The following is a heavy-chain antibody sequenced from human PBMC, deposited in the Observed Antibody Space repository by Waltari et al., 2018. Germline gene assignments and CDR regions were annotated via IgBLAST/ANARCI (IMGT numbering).Heavy chain of an antibody. CDR3: ARFLNYYETYYFDY. V-gene: IGHV3-53*04. J-gene: IGHJ4*02. CDR2: IYSGGST. Sequence: EVQLVESGGGLVQPGGSLRLSCAASGFTVSSNYMSWVRQAPGKGLEWVSVIYSGGSTYYADSVKGRFTISRHNSKNTLYLQMNSLRAEDTAVYYCARFLNYYETYYFDYWGQGTLVTVSS. CDR1: GFTVSSNY. D-gene: IGHD3-22*01.